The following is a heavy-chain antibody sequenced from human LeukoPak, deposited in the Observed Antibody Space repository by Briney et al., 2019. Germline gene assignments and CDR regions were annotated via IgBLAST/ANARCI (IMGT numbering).Heavy chain of an antibody. J-gene: IGHJ4*02. Sequence: PGGSLRLSCAASGFTFSSYSMNWVRQAPGKGLEWVSSISSSSSYMYYADSVKGRFTISRDNAKNSLYLQMNSLRAEDTAVYYCARTYYYDSSGYIPFDYWGQGTLVTVSS. CDR1: GFTFSSYS. CDR2: ISSSSSYM. V-gene: IGHV3-21*01. D-gene: IGHD3-22*01. CDR3: ARTYYYDSSGYIPFDY.